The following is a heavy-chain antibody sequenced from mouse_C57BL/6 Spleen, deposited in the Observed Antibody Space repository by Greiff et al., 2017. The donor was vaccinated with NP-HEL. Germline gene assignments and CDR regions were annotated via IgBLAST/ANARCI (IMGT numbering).Heavy chain of an antibody. CDR1: GFTFSDYG. D-gene: IGHD1-1*01. J-gene: IGHJ1*03. CDR2: ISSGSSTI. V-gene: IGHV5-17*01. CDR3: ARITTETWYFDV. Sequence: EVQGVESGGGLVKPGGSLKLSCAASGFTFSDYGMHWVRQAPEKGLEWVAYISSGSSTIYYADTVKGRFTISRDNAKNTLFLRMTSLRSEDTAMHYCARITTETWYFDVWGTGTTVTVSS.